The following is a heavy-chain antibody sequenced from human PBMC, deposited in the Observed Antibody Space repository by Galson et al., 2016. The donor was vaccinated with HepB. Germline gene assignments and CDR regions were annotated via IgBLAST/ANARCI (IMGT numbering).Heavy chain of an antibody. CDR1: GHTFTAYF. CDR2: INPNVGST. V-gene: IGHV1-46*01. Sequence: VKVSCKASGHTFTAYFIYWVRQAPGQGLEWMGFINPNVGSTTFAQKFQDRVTMTRDTSTSTVFMELSSLRSEDTAVYFCARGDLNYYYALDVWGQGTTVTVSS. J-gene: IGHJ6*02. CDR3: ARGDLNYYYALDV. D-gene: IGHD3-3*01.